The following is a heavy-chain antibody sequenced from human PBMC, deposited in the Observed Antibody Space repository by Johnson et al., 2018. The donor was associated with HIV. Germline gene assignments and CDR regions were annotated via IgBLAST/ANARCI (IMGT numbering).Heavy chain of an antibody. D-gene: IGHD6-13*01. Sequence: QMLLVESGGGVVQPGRSLRLSCAASGFTFSSYAMHWVRQAPGKGLEWVAIISYDGSNKYYADSVKGRLPISRDNSKNTQYLQMNSLRAEDTAVYYCAKGLLIAAAHDAFDIWGQGTMVTVSS. CDR3: AKGLLIAAAHDAFDI. CDR1: GFTFSSYA. CDR2: ISYDGSNK. V-gene: IGHV3-30*18. J-gene: IGHJ3*02.